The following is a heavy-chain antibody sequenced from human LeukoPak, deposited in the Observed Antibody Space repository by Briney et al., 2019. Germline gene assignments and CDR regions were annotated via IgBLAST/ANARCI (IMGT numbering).Heavy chain of an antibody. J-gene: IGHJ3*02. D-gene: IGHD3-9*01. CDR2: IYYSGST. CDR3: ARGYDILTGYAFDI. Sequence: SETLSLTCTVSGVSISSYYWSWLRQPPGKGLEWVGYIYYSGSTNYNPSLKSRVTISVDTSKNQFSLKLSSVTAADTAVYYCARGYDILTGYAFDIWGQGTMVTVSS. V-gene: IGHV4-59*01. CDR1: GVSISSYY.